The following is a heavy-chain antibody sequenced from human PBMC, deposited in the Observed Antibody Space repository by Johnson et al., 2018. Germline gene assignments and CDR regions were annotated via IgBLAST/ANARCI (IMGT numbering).Heavy chain of an antibody. CDR2: FYSGGTT. J-gene: IGHJ3*02. Sequence: VQLLESGGGLVQPGESLRLSCAASGFTIRSTYMTWVRQAPGKGLEGVSVFYSGGTTFYADAVKGRFTMTRDNSKNILYLHMNTLRTEDTAVYYCASLGPDAFDIWGQGTMVTVSS. V-gene: IGHV3-66*02. D-gene: IGHD3-16*01. CDR3: ASLGPDAFDI. CDR1: GFTIRSTY.